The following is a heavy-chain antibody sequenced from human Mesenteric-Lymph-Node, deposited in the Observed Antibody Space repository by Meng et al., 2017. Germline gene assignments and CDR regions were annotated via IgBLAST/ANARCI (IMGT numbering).Heavy chain of an antibody. CDR2: INLNSGGT. CDR3: VAFYYESSGYFRADY. J-gene: IGHJ4*02. D-gene: IGHD3-22*01. Sequence: QVQLVQSGAEVKKPGASVKVSCKASGYTFTGYYIHWVRQAPGQGLEWMGRINLNSGGTNYAQKFQGRVTMTWDTSISAAQMELSSLRSDDTAVYYCVAFYYESSGYFRADYWGQGILVTVSS. CDR1: GYTFTGYY. V-gene: IGHV1-2*06.